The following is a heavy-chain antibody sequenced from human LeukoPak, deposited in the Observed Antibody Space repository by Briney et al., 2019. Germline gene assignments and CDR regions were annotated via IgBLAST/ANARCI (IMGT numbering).Heavy chain of an antibody. Sequence: RASVKVSCKASGGTFSSYAISWVRPAPGQGLEWMGGIIPIFGTANYAQKFQGRVTITADESTSTAYMELSSLRSEDTAVYYCASSPELERPLGYWGQGTLVTDSS. J-gene: IGHJ4*02. CDR1: GGTFSSYA. D-gene: IGHD1-1*01. CDR2: IIPIFGTA. CDR3: ASSPELERPLGY. V-gene: IGHV1-69*13.